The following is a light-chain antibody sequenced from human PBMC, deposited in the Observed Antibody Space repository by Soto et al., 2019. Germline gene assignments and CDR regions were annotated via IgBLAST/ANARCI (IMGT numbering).Light chain of an antibody. V-gene: IGKV3-20*01. CDR3: QQYGGSPYT. Sequence: EIVLTQSPGTLSLSPGERVTLSCRASQSVNSNYLAWYQQTPGQAPRLLIYGASSRATGIPDRFSGSGSGTDFTLTISRLEPEDFAVYYCQQYGGSPYTFGQGTKLEIK. CDR1: QSVNSNY. J-gene: IGKJ2*01. CDR2: GAS.